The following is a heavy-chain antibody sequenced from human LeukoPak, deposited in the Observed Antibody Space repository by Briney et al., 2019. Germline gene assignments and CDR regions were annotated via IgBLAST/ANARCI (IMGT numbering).Heavy chain of an antibody. V-gene: IGHV3-23*01. J-gene: IGHJ4*02. CDR1: GFTFSSYA. CDR3: AKDRGIVGAILDY. Sequence: GGSLRLSCAASGFTFSSYAMSWVRQAPGKRLEWVSAISGSGGSTYYADSVKGRFTISRDNSKNTLYLQMNSLGAEDTAVYYCAKDRGIVGAILDYWGQGTLVTVSS. D-gene: IGHD1-26*01. CDR2: ISGSGGST.